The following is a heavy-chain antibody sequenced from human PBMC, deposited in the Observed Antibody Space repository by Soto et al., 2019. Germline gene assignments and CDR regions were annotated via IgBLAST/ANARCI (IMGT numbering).Heavy chain of an antibody. J-gene: IGHJ5*02. CDR1: GFIVSSNY. Sequence: EVQLVESGGGLIQPGGSLRLSCAASGFIVSSNYMSWVRQAPGKGLEWVSVIHSDGVTKNADSVKGRFTIYRDNSKNTVYLQMNSLRAEDTAVYYCAREGGAHYSGETLKWLDTWGQGTLVTVSS. CDR2: IHSDGVT. CDR3: AREGGAHYSGETLKWLDT. V-gene: IGHV3-53*01. D-gene: IGHD2-21*01.